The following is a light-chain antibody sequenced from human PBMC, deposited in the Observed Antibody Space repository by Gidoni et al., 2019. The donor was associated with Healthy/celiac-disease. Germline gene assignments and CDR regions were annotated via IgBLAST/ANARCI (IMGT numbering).Light chain of an antibody. CDR1: SSNIGSNY. V-gene: IGLV1-47*01. J-gene: IGLJ2*01. CDR3: AAWDDSLSGHVV. CDR2: RNN. Sequence: QSVLTQPPSASGTPGQRVTISCSGSSSNIGSNYVYWYQQLPGTAPKLLIYRNNQRPSGGPDRFCGSKSGTSASLAISGLRSEDEADYYCAAWDDSLSGHVVFGGGTKLTVL.